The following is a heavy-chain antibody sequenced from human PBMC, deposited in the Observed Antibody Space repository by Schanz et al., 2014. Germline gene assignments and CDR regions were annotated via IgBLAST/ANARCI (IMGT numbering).Heavy chain of an antibody. Sequence: QVQLVQSGAEVKKPGSSVKVSCKLSGGTFSSYTISWIRQAPGQGLEWMGRIIPVLAIADYAQRFQGRVSITADTSTNTAYMELSSLTSEDTAVHYCARGRGFYDYWGQGTLVTVSS. CDR3: ARGRGFYDY. CDR2: IIPVLAIA. D-gene: IGHD3-10*01. V-gene: IGHV1-69*02. CDR1: GGTFSSYT. J-gene: IGHJ4*02.